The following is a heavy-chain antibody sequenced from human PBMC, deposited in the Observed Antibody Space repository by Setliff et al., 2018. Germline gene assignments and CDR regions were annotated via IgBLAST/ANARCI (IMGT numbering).Heavy chain of an antibody. CDR2: IGHTGNI. D-gene: IGHD2-21*02. CDR1: GYSISSGYI. J-gene: IGHJ4*02. CDR3: ARDLGHGGDSDY. Sequence: SETLSLTCTVSGYSISSGYIWGWIRQPPGKGLEWVGNIGHTGNINYNPSLKSRLTTSRDTSKNQVSLKLNSVTATDTAVYYCARDLGHGGDSDYWGQGILVTVSS. V-gene: IGHV4-38-2*02.